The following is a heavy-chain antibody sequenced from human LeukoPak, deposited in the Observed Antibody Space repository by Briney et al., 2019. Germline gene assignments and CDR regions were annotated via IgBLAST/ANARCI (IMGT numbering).Heavy chain of an antibody. D-gene: IGHD3-16*02. V-gene: IGHV4-34*01. CDR1: GGSFSGYY. CDR2: INHSGST. CDR3: ARVYDYVWGSYRPYYFDY. J-gene: IGHJ4*02. Sequence: PSETLSLTCAVYGGSFSGYYWSWIRQPPGKGLEWIGEINHSGSTNYNPSLKSRVTISVDTSKNQFSLKLSSVTAADTAVYYCARVYDYVWGSYRPYYFDYWGQGTLVTVSS.